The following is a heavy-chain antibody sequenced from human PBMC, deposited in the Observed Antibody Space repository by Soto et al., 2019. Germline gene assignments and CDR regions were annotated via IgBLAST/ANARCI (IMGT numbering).Heavy chain of an antibody. Sequence: PGGSLRLSCTASGFTFGDYAMSWFRQAPGKGLEWVGFIRSKAYGGTTEYAASVKGRFTISRDDSKSIAYLQMNSLKTEDTAVYYCSVSSVVAATHASYYYGMDVWGQGTTVTVSS. J-gene: IGHJ6*02. CDR3: SVSSVVAATHASYYYGMDV. V-gene: IGHV3-49*03. CDR2: IRSKAYGGTT. D-gene: IGHD2-15*01. CDR1: GFTFGDYA.